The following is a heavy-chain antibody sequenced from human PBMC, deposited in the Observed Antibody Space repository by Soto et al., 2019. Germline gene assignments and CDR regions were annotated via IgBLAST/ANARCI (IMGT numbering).Heavy chain of an antibody. CDR1: GYTFTDYY. CDR3: ARDESSSRVTKPFDY. CDR2: IKPNSGGT. V-gene: IGHV1-2*02. J-gene: IGHJ4*02. Sequence: QVQLVQSGAEVKRPGASVKVSCKASGYTFTDYYMHWVRLAPGQGLEWMGWIKPNSGGTYYAQKFQGRVTMTRDTSVSTAYMELSRLKYDDAAVYYCARDESSSRVTKPFDYWGQGTLVTVSS. D-gene: IGHD6-13*01.